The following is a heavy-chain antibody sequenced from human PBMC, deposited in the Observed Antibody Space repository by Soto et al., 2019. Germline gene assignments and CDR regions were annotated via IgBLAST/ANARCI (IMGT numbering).Heavy chain of an antibody. D-gene: IGHD6-25*01. J-gene: IGHJ1*01. CDR1: GYTFTGYY. Sequence: ASVKVSCKASGYTFTGYYMHWVRQAPGQGLEWMGWINPNSGGTNYAQKFQGWVTMTRDTSIRTAYMELSRLRSDDTAVYYFLRDASGHQDLLAYRGQGT. CDR2: INPNSGGT. V-gene: IGHV1-2*04. CDR3: LRDASGHQDLLAY.